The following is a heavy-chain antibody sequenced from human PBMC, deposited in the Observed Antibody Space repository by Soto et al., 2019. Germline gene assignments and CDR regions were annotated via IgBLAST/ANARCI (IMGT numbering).Heavy chain of an antibody. V-gene: IGHV4-61*01. CDR3: VRGDIVLVPAAFDSFDI. Sequence: SETLSLTCTVSGGAVSSGSYYWSWIRQPPGKGLEWIGYIYYSGSTNYNPSLKSRVTISVDTSKNQFSLKLSSVTAADTAVYYCVRGDIVLVPAAFDSFDIWGQGTMVT. J-gene: IGHJ3*02. CDR2: IYYSGST. D-gene: IGHD2-2*01. CDR1: GGAVSSGSYY.